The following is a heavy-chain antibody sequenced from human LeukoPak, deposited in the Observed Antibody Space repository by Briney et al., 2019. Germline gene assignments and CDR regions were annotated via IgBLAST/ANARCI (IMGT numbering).Heavy chain of an antibody. J-gene: IGHJ4*02. Sequence: ASVKVSCKASGYTFTSYDINWVRQATGQGLEWMGWMNPNSGNTGYAQEFQGRVTMTRNTSISTAYMELSSLRSEDTAVYYCARGLGRGYSGYEPFDYWGQGTLVTVSS. CDR2: MNPNSGNT. D-gene: IGHD5-12*01. V-gene: IGHV1-8*01. CDR1: GYTFTSYD. CDR3: ARGLGRGYSGYEPFDY.